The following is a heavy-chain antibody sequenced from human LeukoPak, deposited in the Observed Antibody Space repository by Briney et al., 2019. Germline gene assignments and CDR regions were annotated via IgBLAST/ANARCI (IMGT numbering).Heavy chain of an antibody. J-gene: IGHJ5*02. Sequence: SGTLSLTCTVSGGSISSGDYYWTWIRQPAGKGLEWIGRIYTTGSTSYNPSLKNRVTISVDTSKNQISLKLSSVTAADTAVYYCARDRGISTARGVPSWFDPWGQGTLVTVSS. CDR2: IYTTGST. D-gene: IGHD3-10*01. CDR3: ARDRGISTARGVPSWFDP. V-gene: IGHV4-61*02. CDR1: GGSISSGDYY.